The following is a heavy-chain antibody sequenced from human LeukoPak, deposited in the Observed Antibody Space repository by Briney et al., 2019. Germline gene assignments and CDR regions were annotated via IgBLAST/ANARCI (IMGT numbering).Heavy chain of an antibody. CDR2: IYYSGST. Sequence: SETLSLTCTVSGGSISSSSYYWGWIRQPPGKGLEWIGSIYYSGSTYYNPSLKSRVTISVDTPKNQFSLKLSSVTAADTAVYYCARHQKGRFDPWGQGTLVTVSS. CDR3: ARHQKGRFDP. J-gene: IGHJ5*02. V-gene: IGHV4-39*01. CDR1: GGSISSSSYY.